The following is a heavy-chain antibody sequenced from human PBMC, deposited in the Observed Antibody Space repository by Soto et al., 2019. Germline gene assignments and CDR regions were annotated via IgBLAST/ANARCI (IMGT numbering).Heavy chain of an antibody. CDR1: GFTFSDYY. CDR3: ARGGGRGNKYYYYYGMDV. V-gene: IGHV3-11*01. Sequence: VGSLRLSCAASGFTFSDYYMSWIRQAPGKGLEWVSYISSSGSTIYYADSVKGRFTISRDNAKNSLYLQMNSLRAEDTAVYYCARGGGRGNKYYYYYGMDVWGQGTTVTVSS. J-gene: IGHJ6*02. CDR2: ISSSGSTI. D-gene: IGHD3-16*01.